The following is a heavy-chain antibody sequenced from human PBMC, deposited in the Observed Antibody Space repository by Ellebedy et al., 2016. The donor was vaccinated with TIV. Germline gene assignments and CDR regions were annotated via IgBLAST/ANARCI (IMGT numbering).Heavy chain of an antibody. Sequence: MPSETLSLTCSVSGGSISSYYWTWIRQSPGEGLEWIGHVDHSGSTNYNPSLESRVSISVDTSKNQFSLKLTSVTAADTAVYYCARGIGESSGWLDKWGQGTLVTVSS. CDR1: GGSISSYY. V-gene: IGHV4-59*01. J-gene: IGHJ4*02. D-gene: IGHD6-19*01. CDR3: ARGIGESSGWLDK. CDR2: VDHSGST.